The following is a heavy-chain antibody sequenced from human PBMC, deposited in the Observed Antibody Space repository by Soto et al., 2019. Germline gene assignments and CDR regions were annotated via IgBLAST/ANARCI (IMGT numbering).Heavy chain of an antibody. D-gene: IGHD6-13*01. V-gene: IGHV4-4*07. CDR1: GGSISTYY. CDR3: ARGAAAGVDYGMDL. Sequence: SETLFLTCTFSGGSISTYYWSWIRQPAGKGLEWIGRVYTSGGTNYNPSLKSRVTMSRDTSKKQFFLSLSSVTAADTAVYYCARGAAAGVDYGMDLWGQGTTVTVSS. J-gene: IGHJ6*02. CDR2: VYTSGGT.